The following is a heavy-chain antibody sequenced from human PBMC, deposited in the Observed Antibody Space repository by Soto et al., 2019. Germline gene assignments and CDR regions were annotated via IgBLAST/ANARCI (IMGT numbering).Heavy chain of an antibody. Sequence: SETLSLTCAVYGGSFSGYYWSWIRQPPGKGLEWIGEINHSGSTNYNPSLKSRVTISVDTSKNQFSLKLSSVTAADTAVYYCARSFYDFWSGYYTGSPSDYWGQGTLVTVSS. V-gene: IGHV4-34*01. D-gene: IGHD3-3*01. CDR3: ARSFYDFWSGYYTGSPSDY. CDR2: INHSGST. J-gene: IGHJ4*02. CDR1: GGSFSGYY.